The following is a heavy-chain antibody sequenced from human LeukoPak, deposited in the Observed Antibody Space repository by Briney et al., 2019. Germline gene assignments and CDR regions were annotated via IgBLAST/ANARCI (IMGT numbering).Heavy chain of an antibody. Sequence: PGGSLRLSCAASGFTFSSYGMHWVRQAPGKGLEWVAVIWYDGSNKYYADSVKGGFTISRDNSENTLYLQMNSLRAEDTAVYYCARDSSSWYYYYYGMDVWGQGTTVTVSS. V-gene: IGHV3-33*01. J-gene: IGHJ6*02. CDR1: GFTFSSYG. D-gene: IGHD6-13*01. CDR3: ARDSSSWYYYYYGMDV. CDR2: IWYDGSNK.